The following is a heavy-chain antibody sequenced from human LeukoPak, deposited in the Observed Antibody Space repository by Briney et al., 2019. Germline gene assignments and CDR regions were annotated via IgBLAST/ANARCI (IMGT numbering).Heavy chain of an antibody. Sequence: GGSLRLSCAASGFTFSSYAMSWVRQAPGKGLEWVSAISGSGGSTYYADSVKGQFTISRDNSKNTLYLRMNSLRAEDTAIYYCAPRGGYGSAFDYWGQGTLVTVSS. CDR1: GFTFSSYA. CDR2: ISGSGGST. V-gene: IGHV3-23*01. D-gene: IGHD3-10*01. J-gene: IGHJ4*02. CDR3: APRGGYGSAFDY.